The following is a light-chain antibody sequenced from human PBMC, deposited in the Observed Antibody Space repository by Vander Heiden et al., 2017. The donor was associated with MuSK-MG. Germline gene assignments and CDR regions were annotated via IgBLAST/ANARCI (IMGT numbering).Light chain of an antibody. V-gene: IGLV2-14*01. CDR2: DVS. J-gene: IGLJ2*01. Sequence: QSALTQPASVSGSPGQSITISCTGTSSYVGGYNYVSWYHQHPGKAPKLMIYDVSKRPSGVSNRFSGSKSGNTASLTISGLQAEDEADYYGSSYTSSSTVVFGGGTKLTVL. CDR3: SSYTSSSTVV. CDR1: SSYVGGYNY.